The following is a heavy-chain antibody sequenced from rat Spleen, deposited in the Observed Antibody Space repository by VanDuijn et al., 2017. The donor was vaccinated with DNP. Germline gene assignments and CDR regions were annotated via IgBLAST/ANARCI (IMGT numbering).Heavy chain of an antibody. CDR2: ITYDGRRT. CDR1: GFAFSDYN. D-gene: IGHD1-12*02. Sequence: EVHLVESGGGLVQPGTSLQLSCAASGFAFSDYNMAWVRQAPKRGLEWVTAITYDGRRTYYRDSVKGRFTISRDLAKSTLYLQMDSLRSEDTATYYCATAYYYDGSSYPLFAYWGQGTLVTVSS. J-gene: IGHJ3*01. CDR3: ATAYYYDGSSYPLFAY. V-gene: IGHV5S10*01.